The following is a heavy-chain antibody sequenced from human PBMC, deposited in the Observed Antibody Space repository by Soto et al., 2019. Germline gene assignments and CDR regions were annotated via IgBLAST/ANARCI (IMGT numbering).Heavy chain of an antibody. J-gene: IGHJ5*02. Sequence: SETLSLTCTVSGGSISSSSYYWGWIRQPPGKGLEWIGSIYYSGSTYYNPSLKSRVTISVDTSKNQFSLKLSSVTAADTAVYYCASQSRAGGWFDPWGQGTLVTVSS. CDR2: IYYSGST. CDR3: ASQSRAGGWFDP. CDR1: GGSISSSSYY. V-gene: IGHV4-39*01.